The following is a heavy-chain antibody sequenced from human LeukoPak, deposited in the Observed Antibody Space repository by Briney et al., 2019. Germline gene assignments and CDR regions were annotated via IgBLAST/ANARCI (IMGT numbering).Heavy chain of an antibody. CDR1: GFTFSSYW. CDR3: AKGDPETLDY. V-gene: IGHV3-74*01. D-gene: IGHD1-14*01. Sequence: PGGSLRLSCAASGFTFSSYWMHWVRQAPGKGLVWVSRINTDGSSTSYADSVKGRFTISKDNSKNTLYLQMNSLRAEDTAVYYCAKGDPETLDYWGQGTLVTVSS. J-gene: IGHJ4*02. CDR2: INTDGSST.